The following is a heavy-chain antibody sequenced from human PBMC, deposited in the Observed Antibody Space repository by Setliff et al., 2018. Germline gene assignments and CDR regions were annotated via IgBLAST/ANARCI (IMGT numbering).Heavy chain of an antibody. Sequence: SETLSLTCNVSGVSISSYYWSWIRQPPGKGLESIGYIQKSGSTNDNPSLMSRVSISVDTSKNQFSLKLRSVTAADTAVYYCARLSWNGLRYYGLDVWGQGTTVTVSS. D-gene: IGHD3-3*01. CDR2: IQKSGST. J-gene: IGHJ6*02. CDR1: GVSISSYY. V-gene: IGHV4-59*01. CDR3: ARLSWNGLRYYGLDV.